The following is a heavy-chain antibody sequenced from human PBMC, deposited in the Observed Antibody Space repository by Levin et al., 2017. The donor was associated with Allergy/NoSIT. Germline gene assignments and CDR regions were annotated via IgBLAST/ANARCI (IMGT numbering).Heavy chain of an antibody. Sequence: GESLKISCAASGFTFSSYWMSWVRQAPGKGLEWVANINQYGSETYYVESVKGRFTISRDNAKNSLDLQMSGLKAEDTAVYYCAVCNNYGSGSFDSWGQGTLVTVSS. V-gene: IGHV3-7*01. D-gene: IGHD3-10*01. CDR2: INQYGSET. CDR3: AVCNNYGSGSFDS. J-gene: IGHJ5*01. CDR1: GFTFSSYW.